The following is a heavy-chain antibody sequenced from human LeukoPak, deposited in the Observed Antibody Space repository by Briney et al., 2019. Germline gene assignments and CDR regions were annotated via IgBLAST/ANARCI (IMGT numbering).Heavy chain of an antibody. CDR2: IYYSGST. D-gene: IGHD4-17*01. V-gene: IGHV4-59*01. J-gene: IGHJ6*02. CDR1: GGSISSYY. Sequence: AETLSLTCTVSGGSISSYYWSWIRQPPGKGLKWIGYIYYSGSTNYNPSLTSRVTISVDTSKNQVSLKPSSVTAADTAVYYCARAYGDYGYYYGMDVWGQGTTVTVSS. CDR3: ARAYGDYGYYYGMDV.